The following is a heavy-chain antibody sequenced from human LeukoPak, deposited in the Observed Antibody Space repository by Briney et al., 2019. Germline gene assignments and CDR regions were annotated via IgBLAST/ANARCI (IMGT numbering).Heavy chain of an antibody. CDR2: ISAYNGNT. CDR3: ARGGYCSSTSCYVGPYYYYYYMDV. Sequence: ASVKVSCKASGYTFTSYGISWVRQAPGQGLEWMGWISAYNGNTHYAQKVQGRVTMTTDTSTSTAYMELRSLTSDDTAVYYCARGGYCSSTSCYVGPYYYYYYMDVWGKGTTVTISS. CDR1: GYTFTSYG. J-gene: IGHJ6*03. D-gene: IGHD2-2*01. V-gene: IGHV1-18*01.